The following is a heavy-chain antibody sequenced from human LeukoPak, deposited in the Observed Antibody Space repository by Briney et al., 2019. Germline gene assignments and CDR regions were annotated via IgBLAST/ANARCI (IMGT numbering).Heavy chain of an antibody. CDR1: GYTFTSYY. Sequence: ASVKVSCKASGYTFTSYYMHWVRQAPGQGLEWMGIINPSGGSTSYAQKFQGRVTITADKSTSTAYMELSSLRSEDTAVYYCAETTVTTHGMDVWGQGTTVTVSS. J-gene: IGHJ6*02. CDR2: INPSGGST. V-gene: IGHV1-46*01. CDR3: AETTVTTHGMDV. D-gene: IGHD4-17*01.